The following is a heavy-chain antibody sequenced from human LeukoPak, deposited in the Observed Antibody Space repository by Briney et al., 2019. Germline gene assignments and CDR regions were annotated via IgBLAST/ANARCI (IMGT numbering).Heavy chain of an antibody. CDR1: GGSISSYY. CDR3: ARGYSYGSSFDY. J-gene: IGHJ4*02. D-gene: IGHD5-18*01. CDR2: IYYSGST. V-gene: IGHV4-59*01. Sequence: SETLSLTCTISGGSISSYYWSWIRQPPGKGLEWIGYIYYSGSTNYNPSLKSRVTISVDTSKNQFSLKLSSVTAADTAVYYCARGYSYGSSFDYWGQGTLVTVSS.